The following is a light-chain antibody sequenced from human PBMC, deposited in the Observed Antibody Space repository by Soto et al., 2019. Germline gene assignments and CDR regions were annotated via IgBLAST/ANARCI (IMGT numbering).Light chain of an antibody. CDR1: SGSIASNY. V-gene: IGLV6-57*04. CDR2: EDN. CDR3: QSYHSGNVV. Sequence: NFMLTQPHSVSESPGKTVTISCTRSSGSIASNYVQWYRQRPGSAPTPVIYEDNERHSGVPDRFSGSIDSSSNSASLTISGLKTDDEADYYCQSYHSGNVVFGGGTKLTVL. J-gene: IGLJ2*01.